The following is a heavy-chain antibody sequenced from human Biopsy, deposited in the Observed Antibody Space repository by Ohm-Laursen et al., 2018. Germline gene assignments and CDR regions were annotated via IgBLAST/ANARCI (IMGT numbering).Heavy chain of an antibody. Sequence: SLRLSCAASGFTFRTYGVHWVRLAPGKGLEWVAVISYDQITKHYADSVRGRFTISRGNSKNTLYLQVNSLRAEDTAVYYCAKDLSVYYYYGIDVWGQGTTVTVSS. CDR2: ISYDQITK. CDR1: GFTFRTYG. D-gene: IGHD5/OR15-5a*01. J-gene: IGHJ6*02. V-gene: IGHV3-30*18. CDR3: AKDLSVYYYYGIDV.